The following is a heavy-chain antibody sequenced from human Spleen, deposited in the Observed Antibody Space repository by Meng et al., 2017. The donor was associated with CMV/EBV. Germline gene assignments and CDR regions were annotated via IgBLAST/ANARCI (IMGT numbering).Heavy chain of an antibody. CDR2: IGTAADT. CDR1: GFTFSSYD. V-gene: IGHV3-13*01. Sequence: GESLKISCAASGFTFSSYDMHWVRQATGKGLEWVSGIGTAADTHYLGSVKGRFTISRENAENSLYLQMNSLRAGDTALYYCVRGSGVNLARGAVGSLDSWGQGTLVTVSS. J-gene: IGHJ4*02. CDR3: VRGSGVNLARGAVGSLDS. D-gene: IGHD3-10*01.